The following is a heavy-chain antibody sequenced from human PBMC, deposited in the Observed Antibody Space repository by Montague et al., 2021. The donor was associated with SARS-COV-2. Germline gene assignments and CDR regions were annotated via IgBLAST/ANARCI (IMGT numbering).Heavy chain of an antibody. CDR1: GGSFSGYY. CDR3: ARQGPFTMIVGNIFDY. Sequence: SETLSLTCAVYGGSFSGYYWSWIRQPPGKGLGWIGEINHSGSTKYNPSLKSRVTISVDTSKNQFSLKLSSVTAADTAVYYCARQGPFTMIVGNIFDYWGQGTLVTVSS. V-gene: IGHV4-34*01. D-gene: IGHD3-22*01. J-gene: IGHJ4*02. CDR2: INHSGST.